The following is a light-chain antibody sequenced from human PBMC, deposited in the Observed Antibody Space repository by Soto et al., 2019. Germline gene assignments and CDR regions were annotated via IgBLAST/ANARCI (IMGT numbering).Light chain of an antibody. CDR2: GNS. J-gene: IGLJ2*01. CDR3: QSYDSSLRGSV. V-gene: IGLV1-40*01. Sequence: QAVVTQPPSVSGAPGQRVTISCTGSSSNIGAGYDVHWYQQLPGTAPKLLIYGNSNRPSGVPDRFSGSKSGTSASLAITGLQAEDEADYYCQSYDSSLRGSVFGGGTKLTGL. CDR1: SSNIGAGYD.